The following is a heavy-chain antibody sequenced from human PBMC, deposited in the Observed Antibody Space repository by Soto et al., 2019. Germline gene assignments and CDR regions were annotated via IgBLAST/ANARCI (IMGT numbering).Heavy chain of an antibody. CDR2: VFGSGGT. CDR3: ATAAETTPGLFDS. J-gene: IGHJ4*02. V-gene: IGHV4-4*07. Sequence: LSLTCIVSRASSSSSFWNWIRQPAGKGLEWIGRVFGSGGTNYNPSLKSRVTMSIDTSNNSFSLKLASVTAADTAVYFCATAAETTPGLFDSWGQGTRVTVSS. D-gene: IGHD6-25*01. CDR1: RASSSSSF.